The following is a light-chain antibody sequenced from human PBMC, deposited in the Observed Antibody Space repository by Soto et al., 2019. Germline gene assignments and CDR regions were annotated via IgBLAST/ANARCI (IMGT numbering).Light chain of an antibody. CDR1: SSDVGGYNY. Sequence: QSALTQPRSVSGSPGQSITISCTGTSSDVGGYNYVSWYQQHPGKAPKLIIYEVSSRPSGVSNRFSGSKSGNTASLTISGLQAEDEADYYCSSYTSSSTLLFGGGTKLTVL. V-gene: IGLV2-14*01. CDR3: SSYTSSSTLL. J-gene: IGLJ2*01. CDR2: EVS.